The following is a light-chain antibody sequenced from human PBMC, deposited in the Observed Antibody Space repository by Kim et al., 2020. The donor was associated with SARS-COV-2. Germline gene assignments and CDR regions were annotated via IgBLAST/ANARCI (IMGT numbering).Light chain of an antibody. CDR1: QSVSRSY. CDR2: GAS. J-gene: IGKJ2*01. Sequence: LSPGDRPTLSCRASQSVSRSYLAWYQQKPGQAPRLLIYGASSRATGIPDRFSGSGSGTDFTLTISRLEPEDFAVYYCQQYGSSPYTFGQGTKLEI. V-gene: IGKV3-20*01. CDR3: QQYGSSPYT.